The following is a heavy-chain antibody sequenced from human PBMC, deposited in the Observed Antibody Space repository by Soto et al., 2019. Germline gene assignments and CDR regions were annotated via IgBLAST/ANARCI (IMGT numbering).Heavy chain of an antibody. D-gene: IGHD6-19*01. CDR2: IYHGGST. Sequence: SETLSLTCAVSGYSISSGYYWGWLRQPPGKGLEWIGRIYHGGSTYYNPSLNSRVTLSIDMTNNHVSLILNSVTAADTAVYYCASVRYSSGWYRDYYYYGMDVWGQGTTVTV. CDR1: GYSISSGYY. CDR3: ASVRYSSGWYRDYYYYGMDV. V-gene: IGHV4-38-2*01. J-gene: IGHJ6*02.